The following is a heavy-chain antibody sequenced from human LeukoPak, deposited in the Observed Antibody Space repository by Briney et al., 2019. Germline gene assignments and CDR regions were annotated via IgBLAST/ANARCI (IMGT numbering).Heavy chain of an antibody. V-gene: IGHV1-69*04. CDR3: ARPGTLNWFDP. J-gene: IGHJ5*02. CDR2: IIPILGIA. Sequence: GASVKVSCKASGGIFSSYAISWVRQAPGQGLEWMGRIIPILGIANYAQKFQGRVTITADKSTSTAYMELSSLRSEDTAVYYCARPGTLNWFDPWGQGTLVTVSS. CDR1: GGIFSSYA.